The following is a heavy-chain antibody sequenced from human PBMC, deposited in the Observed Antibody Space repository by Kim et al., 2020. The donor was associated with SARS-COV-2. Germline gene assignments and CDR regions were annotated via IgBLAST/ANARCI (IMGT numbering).Heavy chain of an antibody. V-gene: IGHV3-30*04. CDR1: GFTFSSYA. CDR2: ISYDGSNK. CDR3: ARENVVRGVIPDY. D-gene: IGHD3-10*01. Sequence: GGSLRLSCAASGFTFSSYAMHWVRQAPGKGLEWVAVISYDGSNKYYADSVKGRFTISRDNSKNTLYLQMNSLRAEDTAVYYCARENVVRGVIPDYWGQGTLVTVSS. J-gene: IGHJ4*02.